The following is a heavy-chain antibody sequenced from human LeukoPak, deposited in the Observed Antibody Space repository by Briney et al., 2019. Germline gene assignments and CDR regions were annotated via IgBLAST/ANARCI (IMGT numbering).Heavy chain of an antibody. CDR1: GYTFTGYY. J-gene: IGHJ4*02. D-gene: IGHD6-19*01. CDR3: TSLLADLQGYYFDY. Sequence: GASVKVSCEASGYTFTGYYVHWVRQAPGQGLEWMGWINPNSGGTNYAQKFQGRVTMTRDTSISTAYMELSSLRSEDTALYYCTSLLADLQGYYFDYWGQGTLVTVSS. CDR2: INPNSGGT. V-gene: IGHV1-2*02.